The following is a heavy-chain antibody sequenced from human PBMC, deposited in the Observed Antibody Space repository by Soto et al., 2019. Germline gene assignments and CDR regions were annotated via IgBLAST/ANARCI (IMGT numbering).Heavy chain of an antibody. D-gene: IGHD3-16*01. J-gene: IGHJ4*02. CDR2: ISGSGVDT. CDR3: AKRRGEGFFDN. CDR1: GITFSSYV. Sequence: EVQLLESGGGLVQPGGSLRVSCGASGITFSSYVMGWVRQAPGGGLEWVSAISGSGVDTYYADSVKGRFTISRDNSKNTLYRQINSLRVEDTAVYYCAKRRGEGFFDNWGQGTLVTVSS. V-gene: IGHV3-23*01.